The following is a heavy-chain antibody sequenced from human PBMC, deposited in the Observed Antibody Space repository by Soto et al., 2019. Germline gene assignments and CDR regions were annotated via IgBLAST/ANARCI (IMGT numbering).Heavy chain of an antibody. CDR3: ASRVYYYGMDV. CDR1: GGSISSSNW. V-gene: IGHV4-4*02. CDR2: IYHSGST. J-gene: IGHJ6*02. Sequence: SETLSLTCAVSGGSISSSNWWSWVRQPPGKGLEWIGEIYHSGSTNYNPSLKSRVTISADKSKNQFSLKLSSVTAADTAVYYCASRVYYYGMDVWGQGTTVTVYS.